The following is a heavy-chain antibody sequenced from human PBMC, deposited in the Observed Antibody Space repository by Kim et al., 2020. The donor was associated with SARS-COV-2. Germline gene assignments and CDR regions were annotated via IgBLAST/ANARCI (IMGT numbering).Heavy chain of an antibody. CDR3: ASSLSTTSGWGSHYCDL. D-gene: IGHD3-10*01. CDR2: INHSGRT. CDR1: GGSFSGYY. Sequence: SETLSLTCAVYGGSFSGYYWSWIRQPPGKGLEWIWDINHSGRTNYNPSLKRRVTISVDTSKNQFSLTLTPVTAADAAAYFCASSLSTTSGWGSHYCDLWG. V-gene: IGHV4-34*01. J-gene: IGHJ2*01.